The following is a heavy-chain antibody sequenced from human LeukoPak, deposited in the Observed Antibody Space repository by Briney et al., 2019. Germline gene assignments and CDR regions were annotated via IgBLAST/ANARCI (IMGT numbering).Heavy chain of an antibody. CDR1: GFTLSSYG. V-gene: IGHV3-21*01. D-gene: IGHD5-18*01. CDR3: ARDLRGYRYGYDS. Sequence: GGSLRLSCVASGFTLSSYGINWVRQAPGKGLEWVSSISSSGNSLDYADSLKGRFIISRDDAKNSLFLQMDSLRPEDTAIYYCARDLRGYRYGYDSWGQGTLVTVSA. J-gene: IGHJ4*02. CDR2: ISSSGNSL.